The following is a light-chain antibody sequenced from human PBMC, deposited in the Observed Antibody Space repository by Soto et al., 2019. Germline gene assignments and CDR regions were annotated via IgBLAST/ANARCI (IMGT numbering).Light chain of an antibody. J-gene: IGKJ1*01. CDR1: QSISIW. CDR3: QQYNSYSRT. V-gene: IGKV1-5*03. CDR2: KAS. Sequence: DLQMTQSPSTLSASVGDRVTITCRASQSISIWLAWYQQKPGKAPKLLIYKASSLDSGVPSRFSGSGSGTEFTLTISSLQPDDFATYYCQQYNSYSRTFGQGTKVEIE.